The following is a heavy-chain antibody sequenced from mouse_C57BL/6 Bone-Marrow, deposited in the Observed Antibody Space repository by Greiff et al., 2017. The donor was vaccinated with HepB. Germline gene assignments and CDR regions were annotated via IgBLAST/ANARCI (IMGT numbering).Heavy chain of an antibody. Sequence: QVQLQQSGPELVKPGASVKISCKASGYAFSSSWMNWVKQRPGKGLEWIGRIYPGDGDTNYNGKFKGKATLTADKSSSTAYMQLSSLTSEDSAVYFCARRADSHYYAMDYWGQGTSVTVSS. CDR1: GYAFSSSW. D-gene: IGHD3-3*01. V-gene: IGHV1-82*01. CDR2: IYPGDGDT. CDR3: ARRADSHYYAMDY. J-gene: IGHJ4*01.